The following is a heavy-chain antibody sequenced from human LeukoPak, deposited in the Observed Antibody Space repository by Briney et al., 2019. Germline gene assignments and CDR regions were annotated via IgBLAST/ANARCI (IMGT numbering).Heavy chain of an antibody. CDR2: INPNSGYT. V-gene: IGHV1-2*02. Sequence: ASVKVSCKASGYTFTGYYMHWVRQAPGQGLECMGWINPNSGYTNYAQKFQDRVTMTRDTSISTAYMELSSLRSDDTAVYYCARGGGSYHKRWGYWGQGTLVTVSS. D-gene: IGHD1-26*01. J-gene: IGHJ4*02. CDR1: GYTFTGYY. CDR3: ARGGGSYHKRWGY.